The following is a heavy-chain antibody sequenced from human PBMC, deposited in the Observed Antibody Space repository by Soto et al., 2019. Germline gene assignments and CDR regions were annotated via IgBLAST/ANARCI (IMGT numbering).Heavy chain of an antibody. J-gene: IGHJ4*02. CDR1: GFTFSSYA. D-gene: IGHD3-22*01. V-gene: IGHV3-30-3*01. CDR2: ISYDGSNK. Sequence: GGSLRLSCAASGFTFSSYAMHWVRQAPGKGLEWVAVISYDGSNKYYADSVKGRFTISRDNSKNTLYLQMNSLRAEDTAVYYCARVSFRNDSSGYWAPAFDYWGQGTLVTVSS. CDR3: ARVSFRNDSSGYWAPAFDY.